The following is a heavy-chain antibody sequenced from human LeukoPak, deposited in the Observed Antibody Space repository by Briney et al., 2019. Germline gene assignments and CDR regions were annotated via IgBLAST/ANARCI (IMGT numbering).Heavy chain of an antibody. CDR3: ARDNYYDSSGLFDY. Sequence: SEALSLTCTVSGGSISSYYWSWIRQPAGKGLEWIGRIYTSGSTNYNPSLKSRVTMSVDTSKNQFSLKLSSVTAADTAVYYCARDNYYDSSGLFDYWGQGTLVTVSS. CDR1: GGSISSYY. D-gene: IGHD3-22*01. J-gene: IGHJ4*02. V-gene: IGHV4-4*07. CDR2: IYTSGST.